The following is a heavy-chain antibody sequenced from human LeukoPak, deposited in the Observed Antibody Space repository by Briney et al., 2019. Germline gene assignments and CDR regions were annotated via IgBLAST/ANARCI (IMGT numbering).Heavy chain of an antibody. V-gene: IGHV3-7*01. J-gene: IGHJ4*02. D-gene: IGHD1-1*01. CDR2: IKYDGDEE. CDR3: KSGGAAPGSFDN. Sequence: GGSLRLSCAASGFTFSDYWMSWMRQAPGKGLEWVANIKYDGDEEYYVDSVKGRFTISRDSAKNSVYLQLNSLRVEDTAVYYCKSGGAAPGSFDNWGQGTLVTVSP. CDR1: GFTFSDYW.